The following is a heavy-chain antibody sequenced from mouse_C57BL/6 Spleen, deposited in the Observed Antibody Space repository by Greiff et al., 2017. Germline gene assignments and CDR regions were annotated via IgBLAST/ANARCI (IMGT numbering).Heavy chain of an antibody. Sequence: QVQLQQPGAELVKPGASVKLSCKASGYTFTSYWMQWVKQRPGQGLERIGEIDPSDSYTNYNQKFKGKATLTVDTSSSTAYMQLSSLTSEDSAVYSVERWAGLLRSEKNYFDYWGQGTTLTVSS. J-gene: IGHJ2*01. V-gene: IGHV1-50*01. D-gene: IGHD1-1*01. CDR2: IDPSDSYT. CDR3: ERWAGLLRSEKNYFDY. CDR1: GYTFTSYW.